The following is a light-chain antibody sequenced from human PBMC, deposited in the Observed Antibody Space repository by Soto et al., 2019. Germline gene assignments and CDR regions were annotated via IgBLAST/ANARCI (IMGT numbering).Light chain of an antibody. J-gene: IGLJ1*01. Sequence: LTQPASVSGSPGQSITISCTGTSSDVGGYNYVSWYQQHPGKAPKLMIYDVSNRPSGVSNRFSGSKSGNTASLTISGLQDEDEDDYYCSSYTSSSIRVXGTVTKVTVL. CDR3: SSYTSSSIRV. CDR1: SSDVGGYNY. CDR2: DVS. V-gene: IGLV2-14*01.